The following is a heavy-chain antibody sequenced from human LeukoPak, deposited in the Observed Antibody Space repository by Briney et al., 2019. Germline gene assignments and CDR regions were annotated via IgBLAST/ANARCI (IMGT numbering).Heavy chain of an antibody. CDR2: IWHDGSKT. D-gene: IGHD4-17*01. CDR1: GFIFSRYD. Sequence: GGSLRLSCVASGFIFSRYDMHWVRQAPGKGLEWVALIWHDGSKTHYADSVKGRFTISRDDSKSTLYVQMNSLRVEDTAVYYCARDPATVTSHFDCWGQGALVTVSS. CDR3: ARDPATVTSHFDC. J-gene: IGHJ4*02. V-gene: IGHV3-33*01.